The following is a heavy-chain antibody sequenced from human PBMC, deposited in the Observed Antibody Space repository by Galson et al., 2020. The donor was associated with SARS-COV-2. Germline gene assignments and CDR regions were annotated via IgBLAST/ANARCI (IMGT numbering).Heavy chain of an antibody. V-gene: IGHV2-70*04. CDR1: GFSLSTSGMR. J-gene: IGHJ4*02. CDR2: IDWDDDQ. D-gene: IGHD3-10*01. CDR3: ARTYGACPPFDY. Sequence: SGPPLVKPTQTLTLTCTFSGFSLSTSGMRVRWIRQPPGKALEWLARIDWDDDQFYSTSLKTRLTISKDTSKNQVVLTMTNMDPVDTATYYCARTYGACPPFDYWGQGTVVTVAS.